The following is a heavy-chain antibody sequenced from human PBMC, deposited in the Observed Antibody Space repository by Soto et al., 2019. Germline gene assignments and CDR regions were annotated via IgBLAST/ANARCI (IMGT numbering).Heavy chain of an antibody. CDR1: GRSVSSGSSY. Sequence: ETLSPTCPLSGRSVSSGSSYCSWIRQPPGKGLEGLGYIYYSGTNNDNPSLKSRFNISVDTTKNQFSLKLSSVTAADTAVYYCARDGGPTYYYDPGKGSSFDIWGQGTMVTVSS. CDR2: IYYSGTN. D-gene: IGHD3-22*01. V-gene: IGHV4-61*01. CDR3: ARDGGPTYYYDPGKGSSFDI. J-gene: IGHJ3*02.